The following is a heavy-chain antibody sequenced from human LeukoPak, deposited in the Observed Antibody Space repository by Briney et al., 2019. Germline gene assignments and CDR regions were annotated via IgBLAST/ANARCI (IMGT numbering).Heavy chain of an antibody. V-gene: IGHV3-7*01. CDR3: AKESLGGVDY. CDR2: IKQDGSEK. Sequence: GGSLRLSCAGSGFTFSSYWMNWVRQAPEKGLEWVANIKQDGSEKDYVDSVKGRFTISRDNAKNSLYLQMNSLRAEDTAVYYCAKESLGGVDYWGQGTLVTVSS. J-gene: IGHJ4*02. CDR1: GFTFSSYW. D-gene: IGHD3-16*01.